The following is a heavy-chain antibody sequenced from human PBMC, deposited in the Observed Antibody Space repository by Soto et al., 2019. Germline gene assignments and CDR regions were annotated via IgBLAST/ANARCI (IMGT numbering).Heavy chain of an antibody. Sequence: QVQLQESGPGLVKPSETLSLNCTVSGGSISRNYWSWIRQPAGKGLEWIGRIYSTGATNYNPSLKSRVSLSVDTSRNQFSLKLTSVTAADTAIYYCAQTMGARTPFFDHWGQGTPVTVSS. V-gene: IGHV4-4*07. CDR3: AQTMGARTPFFDH. J-gene: IGHJ4*02. CDR1: GGSISRNY. D-gene: IGHD2-15*01. CDR2: IYSTGAT.